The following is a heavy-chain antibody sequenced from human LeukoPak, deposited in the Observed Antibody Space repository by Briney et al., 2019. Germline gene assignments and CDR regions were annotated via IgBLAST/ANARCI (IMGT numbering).Heavy chain of an antibody. CDR2: IWYDGSNK. Sequence: PGGSLRLSCAASGFTLRSYGMQWVRQAPGKGLECVAIIWYDGSNKYYSDSVKGRFTISRDNSKNTLYLQMNSLRAEDTAVYYCARVAGHDIRGLITYYFDDWGQGTLVTVSS. V-gene: IGHV3-33*01. D-gene: IGHD3-10*01. CDR3: ARVAGHDIRGLITYYFDD. CDR1: GFTLRSYG. J-gene: IGHJ4*02.